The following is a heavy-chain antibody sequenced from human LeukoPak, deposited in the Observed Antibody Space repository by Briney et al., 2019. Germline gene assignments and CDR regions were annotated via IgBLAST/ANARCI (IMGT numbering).Heavy chain of an antibody. CDR2: IYPGDSDT. CDR3: ARSYSSSSSFDY. D-gene: IGHD6-6*01. J-gene: IGHJ4*02. CDR1: GYSFTSYW. Sequence: GESLKISCKGSGYSFTSYWIGWVRQMPGKGLEWMGIIYPGDSDTRYSPSFQGQVTISADKSITTAYLQWSSLEASDTAVYYCARSYSSSSSFDYWGQGTLVTVSS. V-gene: IGHV5-51*01.